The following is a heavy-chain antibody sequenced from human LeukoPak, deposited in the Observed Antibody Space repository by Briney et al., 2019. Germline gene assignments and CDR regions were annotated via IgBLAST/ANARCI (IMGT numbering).Heavy chain of an antibody. Sequence: GASVKVSCKTSGYPFTTYEINWARQAAGQGLEWMGWVHPDTGYADYAQKFQGRVTMTSDTFISTAYMELSSLRSDDTAVYFCARGPRNDPWGQGTLVTVSS. J-gene: IGHJ5*02. D-gene: IGHD1-14*01. CDR3: ARGPRNDP. CDR2: VHPDTGYA. CDR1: GYPFTTYE. V-gene: IGHV1-8*01.